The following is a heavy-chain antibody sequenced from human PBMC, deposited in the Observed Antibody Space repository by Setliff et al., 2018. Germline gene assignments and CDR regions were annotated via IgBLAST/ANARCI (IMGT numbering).Heavy chain of an antibody. CDR3: VKTHWDTWIRGAFDI. J-gene: IGHJ3*02. Sequence: GGSLRLSCAASGFTVSSKYMSWVRQAPGKGLEWVSVIYTDGSTYYADSVKGRFTISRDNSRNTLYLQMSSLRAEDTAVYYCVKTHWDTWIRGAFDIWGQGTMVTVSS. D-gene: IGHD3-10*01. V-gene: IGHV3-66*02. CDR2: IYTDGST. CDR1: GFTVSSKY.